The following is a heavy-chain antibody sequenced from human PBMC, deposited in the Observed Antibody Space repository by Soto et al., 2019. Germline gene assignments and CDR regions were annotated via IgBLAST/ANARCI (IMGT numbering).Heavy chain of an antibody. CDR1: GFTFSSYA. J-gene: IGHJ4*02. CDR2: ISGSGDST. D-gene: IGHD1-26*01. CDR3: ARRCSGSYYDY. V-gene: IGHV3-23*01. Sequence: EVQLLESGGGLVQPGGSLRLSCAASGFTFSSYAMRWVRQAPVKGLEWVSAISGSGDSTYYADSVKGRFTISRENSKNTLYLQRNSLRAEDTAVYYCARRCSGSYYDYGGQGTLVTVSS.